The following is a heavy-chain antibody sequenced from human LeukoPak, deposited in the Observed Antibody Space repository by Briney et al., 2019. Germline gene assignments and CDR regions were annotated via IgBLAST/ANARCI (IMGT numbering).Heavy chain of an antibody. V-gene: IGHV1-18*01. J-gene: IGHJ4*02. CDR3: AREVGSGSYSPSKFDY. CDR2: ISAYNGNT. Sequence: ASVKVSCKASGYTFANYGISWVRQAPGQGLEWMGWISAYNGNTNYAQNLQGRVTMTTDTSTSTAHMELRSLRSDDTAVYYCAREVGSGSYSPSKFDYWGQGTLVTVSS. CDR1: GYTFANYG. D-gene: IGHD3-10*01.